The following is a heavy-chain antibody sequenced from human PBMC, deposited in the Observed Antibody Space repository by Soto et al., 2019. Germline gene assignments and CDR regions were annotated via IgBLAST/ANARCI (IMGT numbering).Heavy chain of an antibody. CDR3: ARGGCGYVWFHEF. V-gene: IGHV1-69*01. CDR1: GGIFSSYA. Sequence: QEQLVQSGAEVKKPGSSVKVSCKASGGIFSSYAISWVRQAPGQGLEWMGGIIPIFGTANYAQKFQGRVTITADESTNTAYMDLSSLKSEDTANYYCARGGCGYVWFHEFCGQGTLVTVSS. D-gene: IGHD3-22*01. J-gene: IGHJ4*02. CDR2: IIPIFGTA.